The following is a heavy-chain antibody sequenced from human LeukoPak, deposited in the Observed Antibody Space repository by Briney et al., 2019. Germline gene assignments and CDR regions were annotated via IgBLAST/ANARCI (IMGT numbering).Heavy chain of an antibody. Sequence: PSETLSLTCTVSGGTITNYYWSWIRQPPGKGLEWIGFSYYNGNTNYNPPLKSRVTISVDKTKNQVLLKLNTVTAADTAVYYCARALGAFDIWGQGTMVTVSS. V-gene: IGHV4-59*12. CDR1: GGTITNYY. CDR3: ARALGAFDI. J-gene: IGHJ3*02. CDR2: SYYNGNT.